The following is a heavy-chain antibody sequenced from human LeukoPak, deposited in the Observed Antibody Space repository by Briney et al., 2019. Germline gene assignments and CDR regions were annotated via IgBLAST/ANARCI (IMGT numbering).Heavy chain of an antibody. D-gene: IGHD6-19*01. CDR1: GFTFDDYA. V-gene: IGHV3-9*03. Sequence: PGGSLRLSCAASGFTFDDYAMHWVRQAPGKGLEWVSGISWNGGNIGYADSVKGRFIISRDNARNSLYLQMNSLRAEDMALYYCAKRGIAVAGTWFDPWGQGTLVTVSS. J-gene: IGHJ5*02. CDR2: ISWNGGNI. CDR3: AKRGIAVAGTWFDP.